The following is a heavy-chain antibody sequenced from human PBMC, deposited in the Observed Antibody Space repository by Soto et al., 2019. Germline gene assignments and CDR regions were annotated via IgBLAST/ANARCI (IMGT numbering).Heavy chain of an antibody. Sequence: SGPPLVNPTQTLTLTCTFSGFSLSTSGMCVSWIRQPPGKAPEWLALIDWDDDKYYSTSLKTRLTISKDTSKNQVVLTMTNMDPVDTATYYCARVVVVAATHNFDDWGQGNLVTV. CDR3: ARVVVVAATHNFDD. CDR2: IDWDDDK. CDR1: GFSLSTSGMC. J-gene: IGHJ4*02. V-gene: IGHV2-70*01. D-gene: IGHD2-15*01.